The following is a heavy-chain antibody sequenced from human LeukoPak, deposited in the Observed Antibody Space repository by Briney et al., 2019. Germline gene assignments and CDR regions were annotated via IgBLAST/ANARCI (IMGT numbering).Heavy chain of an antibody. Sequence: PGGSLRLSCAASGFTFSSYGMHWVRQAPGKGLEWVAVIWYDGSNKYYADSVKGRFTISRDNSKNTLYLQMNSLRAEDTAVYYCAKGLREYDFWSGYATWGQGTLVTVSS. J-gene: IGHJ5*02. CDR3: AKGLREYDFWSGYAT. CDR2: IWYDGSNK. CDR1: GFTFSSYG. D-gene: IGHD3-3*01. V-gene: IGHV3-33*06.